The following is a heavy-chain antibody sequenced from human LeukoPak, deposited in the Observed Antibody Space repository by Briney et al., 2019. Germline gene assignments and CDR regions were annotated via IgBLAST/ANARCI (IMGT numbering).Heavy chain of an antibody. Sequence: SETLSLTCTASGGSISSYYWSWIRQPPGKGLEWIGYIYYSGSTNYNPSLKSRVTISVDTSKNQFSLKLSSVTAADTAVYYCAREPDYYDSSGYYYARAFDIWGQGTMVTVSS. J-gene: IGHJ3*02. CDR2: IYYSGST. D-gene: IGHD3-22*01. V-gene: IGHV4-59*01. CDR1: GGSISSYY. CDR3: AREPDYYDSSGYYYARAFDI.